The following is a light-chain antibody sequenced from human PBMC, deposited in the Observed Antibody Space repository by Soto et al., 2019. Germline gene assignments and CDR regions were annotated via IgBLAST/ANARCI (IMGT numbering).Light chain of an antibody. Sequence: SYELTQPPSVSVFPRQTARITCSGDALPKQYAYWYQQKPGQAPVLVIYKDSERPSGIPERFSGSSSGTTVTLTISGVQAEDEADYYCQSADSSGTYNYVFGTGTKVTVL. J-gene: IGLJ1*01. V-gene: IGLV3-25*03. CDR3: QSADSSGTYNYV. CDR2: KDS. CDR1: ALPKQY.